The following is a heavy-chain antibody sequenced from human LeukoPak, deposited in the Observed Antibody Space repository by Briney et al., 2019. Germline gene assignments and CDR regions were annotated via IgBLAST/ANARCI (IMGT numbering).Heavy chain of an antibody. CDR3: ARDQDSGGSPGYYYYGMDV. J-gene: IGHJ6*02. Sequence: GGSLRLSCAASGFTFSSYAMHWVRQAPGKGLEWVAVISYDGSNKYYADSLKGRFTISRDNSKNTLYLQINSLRAEDTAVYYCARDQDSGGSPGYYYYGMDVWGQGTTVTVSS. D-gene: IGHD1-26*01. CDR1: GFTFSSYA. V-gene: IGHV3-30-3*01. CDR2: ISYDGSNK.